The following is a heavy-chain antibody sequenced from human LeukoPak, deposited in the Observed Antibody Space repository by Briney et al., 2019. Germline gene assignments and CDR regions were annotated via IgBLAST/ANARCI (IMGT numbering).Heavy chain of an antibody. V-gene: IGHV5-51*01. CDR1: GYTFTSYW. CDR3: ARMRELEFEEYYFDS. J-gene: IGHJ4*02. D-gene: IGHD1-1*01. CDR2: IYPGDSDT. Sequence: GESLKISCKGSGYTFTSYWIGWVRQMPGKGLEWMGIIYPGDSDTTSSPSFQGQVTISADKSLSNAYLQWSSLKASDTAIYYCARMRELEFEEYYFDSLGQGTLVTVSS.